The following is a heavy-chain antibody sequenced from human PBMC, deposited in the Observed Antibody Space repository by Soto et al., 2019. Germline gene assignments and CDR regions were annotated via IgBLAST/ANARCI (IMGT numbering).Heavy chain of an antibody. CDR3: ARDLVDGYYYGMDV. CDR1: GFTFSSYA. V-gene: IGHV3-30-3*01. Sequence: PGGSLRLSCAASGFTFSSYAMHWVRQAPGKGLEWVAVISYDGSNKYYADSVKGRFTISRDNSKNTLYLQMNSLRAEDTAVYYCARDLVDGYYYGMDVWGQGTTVTVSS. CDR2: ISYDGSNK. J-gene: IGHJ6*02.